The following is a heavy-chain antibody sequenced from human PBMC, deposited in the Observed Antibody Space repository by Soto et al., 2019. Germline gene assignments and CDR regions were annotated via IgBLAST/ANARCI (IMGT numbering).Heavy chain of an antibody. Sequence: PGESLKISCKGSGYSFTSYWIGWVRQMPGKGLEWMGIIHPSDSDTRYSPSFQGQVTISADKSITTAYLQWSSLKASDTAMYYCARHCPYCSGGSCYPGSRYYYGMDVWGQGTTVTVSS. J-gene: IGHJ6*02. D-gene: IGHD2-15*01. V-gene: IGHV5-51*01. CDR2: IHPSDSDT. CDR3: ARHCPYCSGGSCYPGSRYYYGMDV. CDR1: GYSFTSYW.